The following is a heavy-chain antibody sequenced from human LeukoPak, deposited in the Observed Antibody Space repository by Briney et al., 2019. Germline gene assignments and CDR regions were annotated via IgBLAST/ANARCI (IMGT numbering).Heavy chain of an antibody. CDR2: ISGSGGST. D-gene: IGHD6-19*01. J-gene: IGHJ4*02. Sequence: GGSLRLSCAASGFTFSSYAMSWVRQAPGKGLEWVSAISGSGGSTYYADSVKGRFTISRDNSKNTLYLQMNSLRAEDTAVYYCEKPFHGGGWSSYFDYGAGEPGVTVSS. CDR1: GFTFSSYA. V-gene: IGHV3-23*01. CDR3: EKPFHGGGWSSYFDY.